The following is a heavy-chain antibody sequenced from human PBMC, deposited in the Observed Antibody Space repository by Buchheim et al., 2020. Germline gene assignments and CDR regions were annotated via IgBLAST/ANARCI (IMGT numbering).Heavy chain of an antibody. J-gene: IGHJ6*02. CDR1: GFTFSSYW. CDR3: ARGGGYCSSTSCYYYYYYGMDV. CDR2: IKQDGSEK. V-gene: IGHV3-7*01. Sequence: EVQLVESGGGLVQPGGSLRLSCAASGFTFSSYWMSWVRQAPGKGLEWVANIKQDGSEKYYVDSVKGRFTISRDNAKTSLYLQMNSLRAEDTAVYYCARGGGYCSSTSCYYYYYYGMDVWGQGTT. D-gene: IGHD2-2*03.